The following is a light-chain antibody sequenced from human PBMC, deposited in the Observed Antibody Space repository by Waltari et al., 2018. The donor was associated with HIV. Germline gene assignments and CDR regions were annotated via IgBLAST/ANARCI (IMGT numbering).Light chain of an antibody. CDR2: DAS. Sequence: EIVLTQSPATLSLSPGERATLSCRASQSISSNLAWYQQKPGQAPRLLIYDASNRATGIPVRFSGRGSGTDFTLIISRLEPEDFAVYYCQQYGSPPPYTFGQGTKV. V-gene: IGKV3-11*01. CDR1: QSISSN. CDR3: QQYGSPPPYT. J-gene: IGKJ2*01.